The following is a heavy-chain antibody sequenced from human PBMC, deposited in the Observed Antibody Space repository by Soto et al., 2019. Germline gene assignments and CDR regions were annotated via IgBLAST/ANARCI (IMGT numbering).Heavy chain of an antibody. J-gene: IGHJ6*02. D-gene: IGHD6-13*01. Sequence: QVQLVESGGXXXXXXXXXRLSCAASGFTFSSYGMHWVRQAPGKGLEWVAGIWYDGSNKYYADSVKGRFTISRDNSKNTLYLQMNSLRAEDTAVYYCARDRGVIAAAIRVYYGMDVWGQGTTVTVSS. CDR3: ARDRGVIAAAIRVYYGMDV. CDR2: IWYDGSNK. CDR1: GFTFSSYG. V-gene: IGHV3-33*01.